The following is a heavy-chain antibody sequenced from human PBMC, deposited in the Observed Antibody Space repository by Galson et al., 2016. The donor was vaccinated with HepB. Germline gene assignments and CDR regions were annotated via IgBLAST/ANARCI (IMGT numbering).Heavy chain of an antibody. Sequence: TFSSYSMNWVRQAPGKGLEWVSYISRSSSTIYYADSVKGRFTISRDNAKNSLYLQMNSLRDEDTAVYYCARPLYYYYYYGMDVWGQGTTVTVSS. V-gene: IGHV3-48*02. CDR2: ISRSSSTI. CDR3: ARPLYYYYYYGMDV. CDR1: TFSSYS. J-gene: IGHJ6*02.